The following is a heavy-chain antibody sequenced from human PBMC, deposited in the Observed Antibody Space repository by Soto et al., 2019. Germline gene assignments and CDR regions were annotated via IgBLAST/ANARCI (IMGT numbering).Heavy chain of an antibody. J-gene: IGHJ4*02. Sequence: PSEPLSLTCTVFDGYTSSDNYWSCIRQPPGKGLEWIGHIYYSGNTDYNPSLKSRLAISIDTSKNQFSLKLSSVTAADTAVYFCAREGGESSDGLYYFDSWGQGSLVTVSS. CDR1: DGYTSSDNY. CDR2: IYYSGNT. V-gene: IGHV4-30-4*01. D-gene: IGHD3-16*01. CDR3: AREGGESSDGLYYFDS.